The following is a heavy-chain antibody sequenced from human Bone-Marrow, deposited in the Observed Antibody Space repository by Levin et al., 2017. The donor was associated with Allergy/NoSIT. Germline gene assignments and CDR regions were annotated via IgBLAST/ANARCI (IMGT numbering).Heavy chain of an antibody. J-gene: IGHJ4*02. Sequence: SGPTLVKPTQTLTVTCTFSGFSLTPSGVGVGWIRQPPAEALEYLALIYSDNDRRYSPSLKSRLTIAKDTSKNQVVLTMTNMDPVDTATDYCANRVERNSDWNDGSFDYWGQGILVTVSS. D-gene: IGHD1-1*01. CDR1: GFSLTPSGVG. CDR3: ANRVERNSDWNDGSFDY. V-gene: IGHV2-5*02. CDR2: IYSDNDR.